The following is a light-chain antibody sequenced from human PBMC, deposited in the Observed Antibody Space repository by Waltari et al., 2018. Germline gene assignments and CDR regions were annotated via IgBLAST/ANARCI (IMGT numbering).Light chain of an antibody. V-gene: IGLV2-23*02. CDR1: SSDVGSYNL. Sequence: QSALTQPASVSGSPGQSITISCTGTSSDVGSYNLVSWYQQHPGKAPKLMIYEVSKRPSGVSNLFSGSKSGNTASLTISGLQAEDEADYYCCSYAGSSTSWVFGGGTKLTVL. CDR2: EVS. CDR3: CSYAGSSTSWV. J-gene: IGLJ3*02.